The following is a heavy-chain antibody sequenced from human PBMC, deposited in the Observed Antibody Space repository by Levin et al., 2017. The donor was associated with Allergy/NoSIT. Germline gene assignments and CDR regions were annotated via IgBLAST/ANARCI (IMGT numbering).Heavy chain of an antibody. CDR1: GFTVSSNY. V-gene: IGHV3-66*01. J-gene: IGHJ4*02. Sequence: QSGGSLRLSCAASGFTVSSNYMSWVRQAPGKGLEWVSVIYSGGSTYYADSVKGRFTISRDNSKNTLYLQMNSLRAEDTAVYYCARALVISSLTTVNGWGQGTLVTVSS. D-gene: IGHD4-17*01. CDR3: ARALVISSLTTVNG. CDR2: IYSGGST.